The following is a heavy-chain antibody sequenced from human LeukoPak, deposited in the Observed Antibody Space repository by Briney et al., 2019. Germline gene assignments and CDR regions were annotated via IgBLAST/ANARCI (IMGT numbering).Heavy chain of an antibody. CDR1: GFTFSSYG. V-gene: IGHV3-30*18. CDR2: ISYDGSNK. D-gene: IGHD3-10*01. Sequence: PGRSLRLSCAASGFTFSSYGMHWVRQAPGKGLEWVAVISYDGSNKYYADSVKGRFTISRDNSKNTLYLQMNSLRAEDTAVYYCAKLYGSGSYHDYWGQGTLVTVSS. CDR3: AKLYGSGSYHDY. J-gene: IGHJ4*02.